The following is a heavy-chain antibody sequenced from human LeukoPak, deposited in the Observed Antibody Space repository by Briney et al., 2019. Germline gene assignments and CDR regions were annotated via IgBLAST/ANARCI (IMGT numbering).Heavy chain of an antibody. CDR1: GFTFSSYA. Sequence: GGSLRLSCAASGFTFSSYAMSWVRQAPGKGLDWVSGISGTSSYMYYGDSVKGRFTVSGDNAKNSLYLQMESLRVEDTAVYYCARDLHYYGSGPWGQGTLVTVSS. V-gene: IGHV3-21*01. CDR3: ARDLHYYGSGP. J-gene: IGHJ5*02. CDR2: ISGTSSYM. D-gene: IGHD3-10*01.